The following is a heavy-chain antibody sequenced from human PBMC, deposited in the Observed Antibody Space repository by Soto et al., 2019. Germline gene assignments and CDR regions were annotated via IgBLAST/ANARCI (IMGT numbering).Heavy chain of an antibody. CDR3: ARPYSGYDPYFDY. V-gene: IGHV1-69*02. CDR2: IIPILGIA. J-gene: IGHJ4*02. D-gene: IGHD5-12*01. CDR1: GGTFSSYT. Sequence: QVQLVQSGAEVKKPGSSVKVSCKASGGTFSSYTISWVRQAPGQGLEWMGRIIPILGIANYAQKFQGRVTITADKSTSTAYMELSSLRSEDTAVYYCARPYSGYDPYFDYWGQGTLVTVSS.